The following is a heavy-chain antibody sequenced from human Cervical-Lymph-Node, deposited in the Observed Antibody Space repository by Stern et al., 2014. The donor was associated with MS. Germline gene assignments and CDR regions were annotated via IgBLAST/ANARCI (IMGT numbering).Heavy chain of an antibody. CDR1: GASISSSTYF. Sequence: QLQLQESGPGLVKPSETLSLTCAVSGASISSSTYFWGWIRQPPGKGLEWIGSIYYSGITSYNPSLKSRATISVDTSKPRFPLRLRSVTAADTAMYYCARHFGDGDYFDYWGQGILVTVSS. CDR2: IYYSGIT. V-gene: IGHV4-39*01. CDR3: ARHFGDGDYFDY. D-gene: IGHD3-16*01. J-gene: IGHJ4*02.